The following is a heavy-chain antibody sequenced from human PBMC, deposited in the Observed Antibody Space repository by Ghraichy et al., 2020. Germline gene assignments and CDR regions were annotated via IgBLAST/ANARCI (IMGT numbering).Heavy chain of an antibody. CDR2: IYYSGST. CDR3: ARHKGSGSYYRTYYGMDV. J-gene: IGHJ6*02. Sequence: SETLSLTCTVSGGSISSYYWSWIRQPPGKGLEWIGYIYYSGSTNYNPSLKSRVTISVDTSKNQFSLKLSSVTAADTAVYYCARHKGSGSYYRTYYGMDVWGQGTTVTVSS. D-gene: IGHD3-10*01. V-gene: IGHV4-59*08. CDR1: GGSISSYY.